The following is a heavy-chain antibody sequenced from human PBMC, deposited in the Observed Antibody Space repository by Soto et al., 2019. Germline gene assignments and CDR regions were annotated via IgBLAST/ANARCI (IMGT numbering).Heavy chain of an antibody. V-gene: IGHV4-59*10. Sequence: PSETLSLTCAVYGGSFSGYYWSWIRQPAGKGLAWIGRIYPSKNTNYNPSLKSRVTMSVDTSRKQFSLNLNSVTAADTAVYYCARGAAAGVDYGMDVWGQGTTVTVSS. J-gene: IGHJ6*02. CDR1: GGSFSGYY. CDR2: IYPSKNT. CDR3: ARGAAAGVDYGMDV. D-gene: IGHD6-13*01.